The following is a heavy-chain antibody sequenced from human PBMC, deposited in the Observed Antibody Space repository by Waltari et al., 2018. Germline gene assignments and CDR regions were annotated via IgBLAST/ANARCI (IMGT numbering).Heavy chain of an antibody. Sequence: QVQLQQWGAGLLKPSETLSLTCAVYGGSFSGYYWSWIRQPPGKGLEWSGEINHSGSTNYNPSLKSRGTISVDTSKNQFSLKLSSVTAADTAVYYCARRVGSAAAPLNWFDPWGQGTLVTVSS. V-gene: IGHV4-34*01. CDR3: ARRVGSAAAPLNWFDP. J-gene: IGHJ5*02. D-gene: IGHD1-26*01. CDR2: INHSGST. CDR1: GGSFSGYY.